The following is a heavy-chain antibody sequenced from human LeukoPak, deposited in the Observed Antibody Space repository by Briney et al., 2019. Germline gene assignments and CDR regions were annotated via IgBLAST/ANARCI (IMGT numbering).Heavy chain of an antibody. CDR1: GFTFSSYG. D-gene: IGHD1-7*01. V-gene: IGHV3-30*02. CDR2: IRYDGSNK. J-gene: IGHJ4*02. CDR3: AKGDNWNYVASFNY. Sequence: GGSLRLSCAASGFTFSSYGMHWVRQAPGKGLEWVAFIRYDGSNKYYADSVKGRFTISRDNAKNSLYLQMNSLRAEDMALYYCAKGDNWNYVASFNYWGQGTLVTVSS.